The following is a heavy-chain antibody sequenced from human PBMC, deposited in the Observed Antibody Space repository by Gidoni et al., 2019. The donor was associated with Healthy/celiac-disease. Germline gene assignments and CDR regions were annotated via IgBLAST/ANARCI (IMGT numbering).Heavy chain of an antibody. V-gene: IGHV3-23*01. CDR3: AKGPSISEGLYEVKYYYYGMDV. J-gene: IGHJ6*02. CDR2: ISGSGGST. CDR1: GFTFSSYA. D-gene: IGHD3-3*01. Sequence: EVQLLESGGGLVQPGGSLRLSCAASGFTFSSYAMSWVPQAPGKGLGWVSAISGSGGSTYYADSVKGRFTISRDNSKNTLYLQMNSLRAEDTAVYYCAKGPSISEGLYEVKYYYYGMDVWGQGTTVTVSS.